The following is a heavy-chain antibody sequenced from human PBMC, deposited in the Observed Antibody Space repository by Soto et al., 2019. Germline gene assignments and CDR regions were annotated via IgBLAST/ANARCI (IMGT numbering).Heavy chain of an antibody. D-gene: IGHD1-26*01. CDR3: AKNQGVELVPLATVDWFDP. V-gene: IGHV3-23*01. CDR2: ISGSGFKK. Sequence: GGSLRLSCAASGFIFEDFGVSWVRQAPGKGLEWISSISGSGFKKYYADSVKGRFTISRDNSKSTVYLELNNLSAEDTAVYHCAKNQGVELVPLATVDWFDPWGQGSVVTVSS. CDR1: GFIFEDFG. J-gene: IGHJ5*02.